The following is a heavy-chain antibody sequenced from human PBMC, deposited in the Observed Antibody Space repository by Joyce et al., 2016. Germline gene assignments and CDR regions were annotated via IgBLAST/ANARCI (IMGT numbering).Heavy chain of an antibody. CDR2: ISWNGGGI. CDR1: GFTVDDFG. J-gene: IGHJ4*02. V-gene: IGHV3-9*01. CDR3: AKSRGSGSFNFDY. Sequence: EVQLVESGGGLVQHGRSLRLSCAASGFTVDDFGMHWVRQAPGKGLEWVSGISWNGGGIDYADAVKGRFTISRDNAKNSLHLQMNSLRAEDTALYYCAKSRGSGSFNFDYWGQGTLVTVSS. D-gene: IGHD3-10*01.